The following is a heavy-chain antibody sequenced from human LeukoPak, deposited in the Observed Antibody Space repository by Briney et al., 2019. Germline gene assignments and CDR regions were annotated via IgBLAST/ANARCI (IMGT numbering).Heavy chain of an antibody. V-gene: IGHV3-73*01. CDR2: IRSKANSYAT. CDR3: TLLEGYCSSTSCYGTRYYYMDV. J-gene: IGHJ6*03. CDR1: GFTFSSYA. Sequence: GGSLRLSCAASGFTFSSYAMHWVRQASGKGLEWVGRIRSKANSYATAYAASVKGRFTISRDDSKNTAYLQMNSLKTEDTAVYYCTLLEGYCSSTSCYGTRYYYMDVWGKGTTVTISS. D-gene: IGHD2-2*01.